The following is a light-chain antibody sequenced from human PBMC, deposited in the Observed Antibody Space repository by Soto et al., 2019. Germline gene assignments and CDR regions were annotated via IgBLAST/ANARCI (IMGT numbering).Light chain of an antibody. CDR2: KAS. V-gene: IGKV1-5*03. Sequence: DIPMTQYPSTLSGSVGDRNTITCRASQTISSWLAWYQQKPGKAPKLLIYKASTLKSGVPSRFSGSGSGTEVTLTISSLQPDDCATYYCQHDNSYSEAFGQGTKVEL. J-gene: IGKJ1*01. CDR3: QHDNSYSEA. CDR1: QTISSW.